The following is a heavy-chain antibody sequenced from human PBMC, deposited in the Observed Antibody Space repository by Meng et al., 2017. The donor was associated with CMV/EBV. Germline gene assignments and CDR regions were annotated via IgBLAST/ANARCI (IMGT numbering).Heavy chain of an antibody. J-gene: IGHJ5*02. Sequence: QGQVQESGPGLVKPSQTLSLTGTVPGGSISSGSYYWSWIRQPAGKGLEWIGRIYTSGSTNYNPSLKSRVTISVDTSKNQFSLKLSSVTAADTAVYYCAREVVVITPYNWFDPWGQGTLVTASS. CDR1: GGSISSGSYY. CDR2: IYTSGST. D-gene: IGHD3-22*01. V-gene: IGHV4-61*02. CDR3: AREVVVITPYNWFDP.